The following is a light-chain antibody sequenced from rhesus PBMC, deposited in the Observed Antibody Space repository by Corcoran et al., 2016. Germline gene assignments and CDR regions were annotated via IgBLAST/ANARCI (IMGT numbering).Light chain of an antibody. CDR2: DAS. CDR3: LQHNSYPYS. Sequence: DIQMTQSPSSLSASVGDTVTITCRASQGISSYLYWFQQKPGKAPKLLIYDASSWESGVPSRFSGSGSVTDFTITISGLQPEDFAVYYCLQHNSYPYSIGQGTKVKIK. J-gene: IGKJ2*01. V-gene: IGKV1-28*03. CDR1: QGISSY.